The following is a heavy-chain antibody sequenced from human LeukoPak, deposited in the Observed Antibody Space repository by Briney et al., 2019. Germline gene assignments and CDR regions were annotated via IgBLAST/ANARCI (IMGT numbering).Heavy chain of an antibody. CDR1: GFTFSSYS. D-gene: IGHD2-2*01. CDR3: ARDLSSTMDV. Sequence: GGSLRLSCAASGFTFSSYSMTWVRQAPGKGLEWVSSISSSSSYIYYADSVKGRFTISRDNAKNSLYLQMNSLRAEDTAVYYCARDLSSTMDVWGQGTTVTVSS. CDR2: ISSSSSYI. V-gene: IGHV3-21*01. J-gene: IGHJ6*02.